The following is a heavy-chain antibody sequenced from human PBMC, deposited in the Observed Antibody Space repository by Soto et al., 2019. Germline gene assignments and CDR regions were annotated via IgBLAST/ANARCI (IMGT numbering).Heavy chain of an antibody. V-gene: IGHV1-8*01. CDR1: GYTFTSYD. CDR2: MNPNSGNT. CDR3: ASAAGIAAAGALYYYYYYMDV. D-gene: IGHD6-13*01. J-gene: IGHJ6*03. Sequence: ASVKVSCKASGYTFTSYDINWVRQATGQGLEWMGWMNPNSGNTGYAQKFQGRVTMTRNTSISTAYMELSSLRSEDTAVYYCASAAGIAAAGALYYYYYYMDVWGKGTTVTVSS.